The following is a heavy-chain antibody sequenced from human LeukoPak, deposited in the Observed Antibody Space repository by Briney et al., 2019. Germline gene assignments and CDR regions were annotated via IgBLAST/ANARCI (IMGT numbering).Heavy chain of an antibody. CDR3: ARAGVQQQHDY. CDR2: ISAYNGNT. D-gene: IGHD6-13*01. CDR1: AYTFTSYA. J-gene: IGHJ4*02. V-gene: IGHV1-18*01. Sequence: ASVKVSCKASAYTFTSYAISWVRQAPGQRLEWMGWISAYNGNTNYAQKVQGRVSMTTDTSTSTAYLDLRSLRSDDTAVYYCARAGVQQQHDYWGQGTLVTVSS.